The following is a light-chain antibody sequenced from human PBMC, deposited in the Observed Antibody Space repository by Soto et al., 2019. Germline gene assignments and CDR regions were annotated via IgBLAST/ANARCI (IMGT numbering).Light chain of an antibody. CDR3: QQYNSYSPS. CDR2: DAS. V-gene: IGKV1-5*01. CDR1: QSISSW. Sequence: DIQMTQSPSTLSASVGDRVTITCRASQSISSWLAWYQQKPGKAPKLLIYDASSLESGGPSRFSGSGSGTEFTRTISSLQPDDFATYYCQQYNSYSPSFGQGTKVEIK. J-gene: IGKJ1*01.